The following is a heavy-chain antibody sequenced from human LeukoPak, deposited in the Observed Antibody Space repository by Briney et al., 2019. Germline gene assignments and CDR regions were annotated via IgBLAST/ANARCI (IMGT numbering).Heavy chain of an antibody. D-gene: IGHD5-24*01. Sequence: PGGSLRLSCAASGFTFSSYAMSWVRQAPGKGLEWVSGISWNSGSIGYADSVKGRFTISRDNAKNSLYLQMNSLRAEDTALYYCAKAFAARPRRDGYNFGGYYYYGMDVWGQGTTVTVSS. J-gene: IGHJ6*02. V-gene: IGHV3-9*01. CDR3: AKAFAARPRRDGYNFGGYYYYGMDV. CDR2: ISWNSGSI. CDR1: GFTFSSYA.